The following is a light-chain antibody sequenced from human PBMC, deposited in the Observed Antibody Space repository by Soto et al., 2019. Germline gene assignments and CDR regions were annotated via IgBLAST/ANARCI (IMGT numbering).Light chain of an antibody. CDR1: STNVGTYQA. CDR2: EVS. CDR3: CSYASSSTLV. Sequence: QSVLTQPASVSGSPGQSVTISCTGTSTNVGTYQAISWYQQHPGKAPKLILYEVSQWPSGVSDRFSGSKSGNTASLTISGLQTEDEADYHCCSYASSSTLVFGGGTKVTVL. J-gene: IGLJ3*02. V-gene: IGLV2-14*02.